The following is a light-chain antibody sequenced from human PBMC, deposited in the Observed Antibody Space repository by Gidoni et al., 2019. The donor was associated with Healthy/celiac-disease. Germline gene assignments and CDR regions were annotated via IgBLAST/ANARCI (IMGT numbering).Light chain of an antibody. CDR3: QQRSNWPPYT. J-gene: IGKJ2*01. Sequence: EIVLTQSPATLSLSPGERATLSCRASQSVSSYLAWYQQKPGQAPRLLIYDASNRAPGIPTKFSGSGSGTDFPLPNSSLGPEDFAVYYCQQRSNWPPYTFGQGTKVEIK. V-gene: IGKV3-11*01. CDR2: DAS. CDR1: QSVSSY.